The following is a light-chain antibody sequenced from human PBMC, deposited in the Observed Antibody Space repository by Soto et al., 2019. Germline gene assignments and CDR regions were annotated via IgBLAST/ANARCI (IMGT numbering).Light chain of an antibody. CDR2: EVS. CDR1: SSDVGGYNS. J-gene: IGLJ1*01. Sequence: QSALTQPPSASGSPGQSVTISCTGTSSDVGGYNSVSWYQQHPGKAPKLMIYEVSKRPSGVPDRFSGSKSGNTASLTVSGLQAEDKADYYCSSYAGSNNLYVFGTGTKLTVL. CDR3: SSYAGSNNLYV. V-gene: IGLV2-8*01.